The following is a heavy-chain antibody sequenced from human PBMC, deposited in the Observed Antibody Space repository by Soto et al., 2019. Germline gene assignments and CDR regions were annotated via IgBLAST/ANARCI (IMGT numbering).Heavy chain of an antibody. V-gene: IGHV4-4*07. CDR3: VRGRSYSVYDF. D-gene: IGHD5-12*01. J-gene: IGHJ4*02. CDR2: IYPSGST. Sequence: SETLSLTCTVSGGSISGHAWIWVRQPAGRGLEWIGHIYPSGSTSYNPSLRSRVTMSLDTSNNQIFLNLTSVTAAGTVVFYCVRGRSYSVYDFWGPGTLVTVSS. CDR1: GGSISGHA.